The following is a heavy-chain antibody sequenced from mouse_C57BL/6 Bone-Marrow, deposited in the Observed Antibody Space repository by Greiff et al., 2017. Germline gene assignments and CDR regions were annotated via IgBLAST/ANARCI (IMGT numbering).Heavy chain of an antibody. CDR3: ARIWPFAY. Sequence: VQLKESGPVLVKPGASVKMSCKASGYTFTDYYMNWVKQSHGKSLEWIGVINPYNGGTSYNQKFKGKATLTVDKSSSTAYMELNSLTSEDSAVYYCARIWPFAYWGQGTLVTVSA. J-gene: IGHJ3*01. CDR1: GYTFTDYY. V-gene: IGHV1-19*01. CDR2: INPYNGGT.